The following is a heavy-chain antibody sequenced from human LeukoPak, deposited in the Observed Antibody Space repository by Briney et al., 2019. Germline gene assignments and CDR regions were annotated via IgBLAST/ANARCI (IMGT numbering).Heavy chain of an antibody. CDR1: GFTFSSYG. J-gene: IGHJ6*02. D-gene: IGHD4-17*01. CDR2: ISYDGSNK. CDR3: ARDLTVTTYYFYYGMDV. Sequence: PGGSLRLSCAASGFTFSSYGMHWVRQAPGKGLEWVAVISYDGSNKYYTDSVKGRFTISRDNSKNTLYLQMNSLRFDDTALYYCARDLTVTTYYFYYGMDVWGHGTTVIVAS. V-gene: IGHV3-30*03.